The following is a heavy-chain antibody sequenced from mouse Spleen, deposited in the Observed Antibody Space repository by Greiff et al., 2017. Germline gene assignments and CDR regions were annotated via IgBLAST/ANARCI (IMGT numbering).Heavy chain of an antibody. CDR2: INPSTGYT. D-gene: IGHD1-1*01. CDR3: ARKTTVGYFDV. Sequence: VQLVESGAELAKPGASVKMSCKASGYTFTSYWMHWVKQRPGQGLEWIGYINPSTGYTEYNQKFKDKATLTADKSSSTAYMQLSSLTSEDSAVYYCARKTTVGYFDVWGAGTTVTVSS. CDR1: GYTFTSYW. J-gene: IGHJ1*01. V-gene: IGHV1-7*01.